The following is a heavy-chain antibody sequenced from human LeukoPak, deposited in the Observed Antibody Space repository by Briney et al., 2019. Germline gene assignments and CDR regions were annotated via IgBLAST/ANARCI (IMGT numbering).Heavy chain of an antibody. CDR2: IYYSGST. J-gene: IGHJ4*02. V-gene: IGHV4-39*07. D-gene: IGHD7-27*01. CDR1: GGSISSSSYY. CDR3: ASRKLGNDY. Sequence: SETLSLTCTVSGGSISSSSYYWGWIRQPPGKGLEWIGSIYYSGSTNYNPSLKSRATISADTSKNQFSRKLSSVTAADTAVYYCASRKLGNDYWGQGTLVTVSS.